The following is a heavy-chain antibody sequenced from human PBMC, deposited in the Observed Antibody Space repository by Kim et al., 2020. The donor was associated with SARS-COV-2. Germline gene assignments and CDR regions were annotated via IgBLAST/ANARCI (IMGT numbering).Heavy chain of an antibody. J-gene: IGHJ4*02. V-gene: IGHV4-31*03. CDR3: ASGDLDSSGYYFGH. Sequence: SETLSLTCTVSGDSISSGGYYWSWIRQHPGEGLEWIGYIYYSGNTFYNPSLKSRLIISMDTSKNQFSLHLSSVIDADTAVYYCASGDLDSSGYYFGHWGQGILVTVSS. D-gene: IGHD3-22*01. CDR2: IYYSGNT. CDR1: GDSISSGGYY.